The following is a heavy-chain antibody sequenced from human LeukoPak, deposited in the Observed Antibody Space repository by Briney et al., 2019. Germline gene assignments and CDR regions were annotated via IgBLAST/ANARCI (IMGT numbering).Heavy chain of an antibody. CDR1: GFTVSSNF. D-gene: IGHD4-17*01. V-gene: IGHV3-66*01. J-gene: IGHJ4*02. CDR2: IYSGGST. CDR3: ARGGHDYGDYDY. Sequence: PGGSLRLSCAASGFTVSSNFLSWVRQAPGKGLEWVSVIYSGGSTDYADSVKGRFTISRDNSKNTLYLQPKSLRAEDTAVYYCARGGHDYGDYDYWGQGTLVTVST.